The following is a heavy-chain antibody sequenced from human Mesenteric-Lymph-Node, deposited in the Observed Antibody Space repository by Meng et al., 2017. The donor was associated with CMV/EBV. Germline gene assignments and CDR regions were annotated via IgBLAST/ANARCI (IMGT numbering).Heavy chain of an antibody. J-gene: IGHJ6*02. CDR3: ARDCSMCGMDV. CDR2: INSDGSST. D-gene: IGHD2/OR15-2a*01. Sequence: GESLKISCAASGFTFIRYAMTWVRQAPGKGLVWVSRINSDGSSTSYADSVKGRFTISRDNAKNALYLQMNSLRAEDTAVYYCARDCSMCGMDVWGQGTTVTVSS. CDR1: GFTFIRYA. V-gene: IGHV3-74*01.